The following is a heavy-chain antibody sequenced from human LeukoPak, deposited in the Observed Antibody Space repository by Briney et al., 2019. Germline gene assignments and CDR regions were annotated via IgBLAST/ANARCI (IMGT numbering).Heavy chain of an antibody. CDR1: GFTSSSYW. CDR3: ARQSNYGMDV. V-gene: IGHV3-74*01. CDR2: INSDGSST. Sequence: PGGSLRLSYAASGFTSSSYWMHWVRQAPGKGLVWVSRINSDGSSTNYADSVKGRFTISRDNAKNTLYLQMNSLRAEDTAVYYCARQSNYGMDVWGQGTTVTVSS. J-gene: IGHJ6*02.